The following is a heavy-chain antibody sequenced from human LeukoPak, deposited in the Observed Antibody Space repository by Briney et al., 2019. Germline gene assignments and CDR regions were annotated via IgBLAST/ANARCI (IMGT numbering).Heavy chain of an antibody. V-gene: IGHV3-48*01. J-gene: IGHJ4*02. Sequence: GGSLRLSCAASGFTFSSYSMNWVSQAPGKGLEWVSYISSSSSTIYYADSVKGRFTISRDNAKNSLYLQMNSLRAEDTAVYYCAREVLAALDYWGQGTLVTVSS. CDR3: AREVLAALDY. CDR2: ISSSSSTI. CDR1: GFTFSSYS. D-gene: IGHD6-6*01.